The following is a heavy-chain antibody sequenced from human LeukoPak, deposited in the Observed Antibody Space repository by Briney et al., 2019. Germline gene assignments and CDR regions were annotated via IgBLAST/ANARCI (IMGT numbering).Heavy chain of an antibody. J-gene: IGHJ4*02. Sequence: GQSLRLSCTTSGFAFDDFAMSWVRQPAGKGLEWVGFIRRRAYGGAAEYAASVKGRFIISRDDSKGIAYLQMNSLKTEDTAVYYCSRNGLVDFDYWGQGSRVIVSP. CDR1: GFAFDDFA. CDR3: SRNGLVDFDY. CDR2: IRRRAYGGAA. V-gene: IGHV3-49*04.